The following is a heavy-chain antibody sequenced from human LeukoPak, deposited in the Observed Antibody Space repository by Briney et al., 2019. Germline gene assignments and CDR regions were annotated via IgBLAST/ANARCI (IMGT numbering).Heavy chain of an antibody. CDR3: TRAIRLSGDSFDV. D-gene: IGHD3-10*01. Sequence: PGGSLRLSCTASGFTFGDYPMSWFRQAPGKGLEWITYIRTKAYGETTEYAASVTGRFTISRDDSNSIAYLQMSSLKTEDTAVYYCTRAIRLSGDSFDVWGHGTRVTVSS. V-gene: IGHV3-49*03. CDR2: IRTKAYGETT. J-gene: IGHJ3*01. CDR1: GFTFGDYP.